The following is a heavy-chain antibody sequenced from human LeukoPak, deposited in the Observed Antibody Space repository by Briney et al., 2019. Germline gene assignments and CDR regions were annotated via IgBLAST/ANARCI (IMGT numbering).Heavy chain of an antibody. J-gene: IGHJ4*02. CDR3: AKVGTTVVTLNFDY. Sequence: GGSLRLSCAASGFTFDDYAMSWVRQAPGKGLEWVSAISGSGGSTYYADSVKGRFTISRDNPKNTLYLQMNSLRAEDTAVYYCAKVGTTVVTLNFDYWGQGTLVTVSS. V-gene: IGHV3-23*01. CDR2: ISGSGGST. CDR1: GFTFDDYA. D-gene: IGHD4-23*01.